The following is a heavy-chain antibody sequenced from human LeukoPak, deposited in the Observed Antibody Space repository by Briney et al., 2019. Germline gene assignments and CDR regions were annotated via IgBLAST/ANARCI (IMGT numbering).Heavy chain of an antibody. Sequence: PGGSLRLSCAASGFTFSSYGMSWVRQAPGKGLEWVSGISGSGTTTYYADSVKGRFTISRDNSKNTLFLQMNSLRADDTAVYYCAKSSIFYDSSGYYVGEKYYFDYWGQGTLDTVSS. V-gene: IGHV3-23*01. D-gene: IGHD3-22*01. CDR1: GFTFSSYG. J-gene: IGHJ4*02. CDR3: AKSSIFYDSSGYYVGEKYYFDY. CDR2: ISGSGTTT.